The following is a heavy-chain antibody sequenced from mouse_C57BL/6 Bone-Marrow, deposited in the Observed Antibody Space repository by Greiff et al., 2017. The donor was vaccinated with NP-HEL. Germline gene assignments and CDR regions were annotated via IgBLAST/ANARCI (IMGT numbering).Heavy chain of an antibody. CDR3: ARDPTVVATDY. V-gene: IGHV1-55*01. D-gene: IGHD1-1*01. CDR1: GYTFTSYW. CDR2: IYPGSGST. Sequence: QVQLQQSGAELVKPGASVKMSCKASGYTFTSYWITWVKQRPGQGLEWIGDIYPGSGSTNYNEKFKSKATLTVDTSSSTAYMQLSSLTSEDSAVYYCARDPTVVATDYWGQGTTLTVSS. J-gene: IGHJ2*01.